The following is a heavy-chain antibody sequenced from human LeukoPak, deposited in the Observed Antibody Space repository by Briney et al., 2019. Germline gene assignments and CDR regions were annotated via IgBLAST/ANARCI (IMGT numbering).Heavy chain of an antibody. D-gene: IGHD6-13*01. CDR3: ARDLNQQLPDY. Sequence: ASVKVSCKASGYTFTSYYMHWVRQAPGQGLEWMGIINPSGGSTSYAQKFQGRVTMTRDTSTSTVYMELSSLRFEDTAVYYCARDLNQQLPDYWGQGTLVTVSS. J-gene: IGHJ4*02. CDR1: GYTFTSYY. CDR2: INPSGGST. V-gene: IGHV1-46*01.